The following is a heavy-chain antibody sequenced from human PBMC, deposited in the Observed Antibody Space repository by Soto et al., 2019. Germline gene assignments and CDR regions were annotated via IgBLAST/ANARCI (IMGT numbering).Heavy chain of an antibody. D-gene: IGHD6-6*01. J-gene: IGHJ6*02. CDR2: IYYSGST. Sequence: PSGSLSLTCTVSGGSISSSSYYWGWIRQPPGKGLEWIGSIYYSGSTYYNPSLKSRVTISVDPSKNQFSLKLSSVTAADTAVYYCARRRTSYPAYGMDVWGQGTTVTVSS. CDR3: ARRRTSYPAYGMDV. V-gene: IGHV4-39*01. CDR1: GGSISSSSYY.